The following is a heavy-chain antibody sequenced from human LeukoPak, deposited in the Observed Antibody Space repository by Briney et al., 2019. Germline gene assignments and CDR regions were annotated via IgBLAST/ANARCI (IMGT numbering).Heavy chain of an antibody. V-gene: IGHV1-8*01. J-gene: IGHJ4*02. CDR1: GYTFTSYD. CDR2: MNPISGNT. D-gene: IGHD3-16*02. Sequence: ASVKVSCKASGYTFTSYDINWVRQATGQGLEWMGWMNPISGNTGYAQKFQGRVTMTRNTSISTAYMELSSLRSEDTAVYYCARETASDVWGSYRYTLDYWGQGTLVTVSS. CDR3: ARETASDVWGSYRYTLDY.